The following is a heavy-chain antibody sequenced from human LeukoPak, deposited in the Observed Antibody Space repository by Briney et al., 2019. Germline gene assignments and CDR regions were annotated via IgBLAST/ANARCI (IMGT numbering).Heavy chain of an antibody. CDR2: VYYSGST. CDR1: GGSITPYY. J-gene: IGHJ3*01. D-gene: IGHD3-22*01. V-gene: IGHV4-59*01. CDR3: ARVAISMIDAFYV. Sequence: SQTLSLTCTVSGGSITPYYWSCSRQPPGKGLEWFGYVYYSGSTNYNPSLKSRVTISVDTSKNQFSLKLTSVTAADTAVYYCARVAISMIDAFYVWGQGTLVTVSS.